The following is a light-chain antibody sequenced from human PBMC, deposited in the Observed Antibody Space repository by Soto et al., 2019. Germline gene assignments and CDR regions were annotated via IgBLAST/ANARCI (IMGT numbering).Light chain of an antibody. CDR2: GAS. V-gene: IGKV1-27*01. CDR1: QDISNY. CDR3: QNYNRAPWT. J-gene: IGKJ1*01. Sequence: DIQMTQSPSSLSASVGDRVTITCRASQDISNYLAWYQQKPGKVPKLLIYGASTLQSGVPSRFSGSGSGTDFTLTISSLQTEDVATYDSQNYNRAPWTFGQGTKVESK.